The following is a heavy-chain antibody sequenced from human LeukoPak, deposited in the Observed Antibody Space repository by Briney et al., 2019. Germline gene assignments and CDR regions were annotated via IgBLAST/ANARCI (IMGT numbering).Heavy chain of an antibody. CDR2: IIPIFGTA. D-gene: IGHD3-3*01. CDR1: GGTFSSYA. V-gene: IGHV1-69*05. CDR3: ARNPNSDFRSGYYCDY. Sequence: SVKVSCKASGGTFSSYAISWVRQAPGQGLEWMGRIIPIFGTANYAQKFQGRVTITTDESTSTAYMELSSLRSEDTAVYYCARNPNSDFRSGYYCDYWGQGTLVTVSS. J-gene: IGHJ4*02.